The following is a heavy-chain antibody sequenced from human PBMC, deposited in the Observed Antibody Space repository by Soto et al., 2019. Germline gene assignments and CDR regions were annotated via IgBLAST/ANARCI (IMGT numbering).Heavy chain of an antibody. CDR2: IYYRAST. CDR3: ARLDMIQYYFDY. CDR1: SVAITRLY. D-gene: IGHD2-2*03. Sequence: TLSLNCVVCSVAITRLYWSWPPEAPMKGLESIGGIYYRASTNYNPSLKSRVTLSVDTSQNHFSLKMSSVNAADKAAYFCARLDMIQYYFDYWGQGTLVTAS. J-gene: IGHJ4*02. V-gene: IGHV4-59*01.